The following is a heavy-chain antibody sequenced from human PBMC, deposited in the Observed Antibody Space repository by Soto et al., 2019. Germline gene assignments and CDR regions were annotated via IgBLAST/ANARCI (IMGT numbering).Heavy chain of an antibody. Sequence: ASVKVSCKASGYTFTSYGISWVRQAPGQGLAWMGWISAYNGNTNYAQKLQGRVTMTTDTSPRPAYLELRSLRSDDTAVYYCARDRSDFWSGYYGYNWFDPWGQGTLVTVSS. CDR3: ARDRSDFWSGYYGYNWFDP. V-gene: IGHV1-18*01. D-gene: IGHD3-3*01. CDR1: GYTFTSYG. J-gene: IGHJ5*02. CDR2: ISAYNGNT.